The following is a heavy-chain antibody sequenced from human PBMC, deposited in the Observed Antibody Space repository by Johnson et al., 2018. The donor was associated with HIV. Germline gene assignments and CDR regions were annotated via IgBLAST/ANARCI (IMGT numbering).Heavy chain of an antibody. V-gene: IGHV3-43*01. J-gene: IGHJ3*02. CDR2: ISWDGGST. CDR1: GFTFDDYT. Sequence: VHLVESGGVVVQPGGSLRLSCAASGFTFDDYTMHWVRQAPGKGLEWVSLISWDGGSTYYADSVKGRFTISRDNSKNSLYLQMNSLRTEDTALYYCAKDLIAAAAPTAFDIWGQGTMVTVSS. CDR3: AKDLIAAAAPTAFDI. D-gene: IGHD6-13*01.